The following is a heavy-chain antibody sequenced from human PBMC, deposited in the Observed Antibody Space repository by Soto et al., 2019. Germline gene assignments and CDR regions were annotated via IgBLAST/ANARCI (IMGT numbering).Heavy chain of an antibody. CDR2: TSYDGSNK. V-gene: IGHV3-30*03. J-gene: IGHJ4*02. CDR1: GFIFSDYG. Sequence: LRLSCAGSGFIFSDYGMHWVRQAPDKGLEWVALTSYDGSNKFYADSVKGRFTVSRDNSKNTVYLQMSSLRPEDTSVYYCARERLAAAGVFDYWGQGTLVTSPQ. D-gene: IGHD6-13*01. CDR3: ARERLAAAGVFDY.